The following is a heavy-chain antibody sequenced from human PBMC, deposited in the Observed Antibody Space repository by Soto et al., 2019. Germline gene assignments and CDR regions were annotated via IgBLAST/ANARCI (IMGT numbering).Heavy chain of an antibody. V-gene: IGHV3-13*01. CDR3: ARGGDGSGFDY. CDR2: IGTAGDT. Sequence: GGSLRLSCAASGFTFSSYDMHWVRQATGKGLEWVSAIGTAGDTYYPGSVKGRFTISRENAKNSLYLQMNSLRAGDTAVYYCARGGDGSGFDYWGQGTLVTVSS. D-gene: IGHD6-19*01. J-gene: IGHJ4*02. CDR1: GFTFSSYD.